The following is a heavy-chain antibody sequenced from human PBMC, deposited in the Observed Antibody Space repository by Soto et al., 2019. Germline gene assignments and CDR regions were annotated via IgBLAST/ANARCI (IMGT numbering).Heavy chain of an antibody. CDR3: ARPAPTYGGYGDTDY. D-gene: IGHD5-12*01. V-gene: IGHV1-18*01. CDR1: GYTFTSYG. J-gene: IGHJ4*02. Sequence: QVQLVQSGAEVKKPGASVKVSCKASGYTFTSYGISWVRQAPGQGLEWMGWISAYNGNTNYAQKLQGTLNMTPDTSTSTAYMELRSLRSDDTAVYYCARPAPTYGGYGDTDYWGQGTLVTVSS. CDR2: ISAYNGNT.